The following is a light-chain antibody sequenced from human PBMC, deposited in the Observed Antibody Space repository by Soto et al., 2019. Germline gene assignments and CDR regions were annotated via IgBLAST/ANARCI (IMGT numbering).Light chain of an antibody. V-gene: IGKV3D-15*01. CDR2: GAS. Sequence: VMTQSPATLSVSPWERASLSCGASQSVGNNLAWYRQKPGQAPRLLIYGASSRATGIPDRFSGSGSGTDFTLTISRLEPEDFAVYYCQQYSTFGQGTKVDIK. CDR3: QQYST. J-gene: IGKJ1*01. CDR1: QSVGNN.